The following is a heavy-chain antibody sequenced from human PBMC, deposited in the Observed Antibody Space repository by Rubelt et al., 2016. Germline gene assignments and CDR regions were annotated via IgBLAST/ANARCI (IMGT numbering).Heavy chain of an antibody. J-gene: IGHJ6*02. Sequence: APGQGLEWMGWINPNSGGTNYAQKFQGWVTMTRDTSISTAYMELSRLRSDDTAVYYCARDRTKTTLATNYYYGMDVWGQGTTVTVSS. D-gene: IGHD1-26*01. CDR2: INPNSGGT. V-gene: IGHV1-2*04. CDR3: ARDRTKTTLATNYYYGMDV.